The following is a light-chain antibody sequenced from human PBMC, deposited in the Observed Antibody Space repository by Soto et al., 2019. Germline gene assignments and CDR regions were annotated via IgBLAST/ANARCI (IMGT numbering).Light chain of an antibody. CDR2: DAS. CDR3: QQRSNWPLLT. J-gene: IGKJ4*01. V-gene: IGKV3-11*01. CDR1: QSVSSY. Sequence: EIVLTQSPATLSLSPGERATLSCRASQSVSSYLAWYQQKPGQAPRLLIYDASDRATGISARFRASGSGTDFTLTISSLEPEDFAVYYCQQRSNWPLLTFGGGTKVEIK.